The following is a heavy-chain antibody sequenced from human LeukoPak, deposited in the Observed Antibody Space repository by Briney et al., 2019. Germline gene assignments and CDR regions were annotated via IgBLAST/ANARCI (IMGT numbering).Heavy chain of an antibody. V-gene: IGHV3-30*03. J-gene: IGHJ4*02. CDR3: ARVVPAAQFDY. D-gene: IGHD2-2*01. CDR1: GFTFSSYA. CDR2: ISYDGSNK. Sequence: GGSLRLSCAASGFTFSSYAIHWVRQAPGKGLERVALISYDGSNKYYVDSVKGRFAISRDNSKNTLYLQMNSLRAEDTAVYYCARVVPAAQFDYWGQGTLVTVSS.